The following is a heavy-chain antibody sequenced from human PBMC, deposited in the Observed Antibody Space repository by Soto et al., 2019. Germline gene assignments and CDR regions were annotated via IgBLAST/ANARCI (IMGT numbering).Heavy chain of an antibody. CDR2: ISYDGSNK. D-gene: IGHD3-10*01. CDR3: AREYYYGSGSRHPTGVLGMDV. CDR1: GFTFSSYA. V-gene: IGHV3-30-3*01. J-gene: IGHJ6*02. Sequence: GGSLRLSCAASGFTFSSYAMHWVRQAPGKGLEWVAVISYDGSNKYYADSVKGRFTISRDNSKNTLYLQMNSLRAEDTAVYYCAREYYYGSGSRHPTGVLGMDVWGQGTTVTVSS.